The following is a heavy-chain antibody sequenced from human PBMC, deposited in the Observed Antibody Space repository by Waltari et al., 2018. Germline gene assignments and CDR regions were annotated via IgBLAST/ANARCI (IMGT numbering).Heavy chain of an antibody. J-gene: IGHJ4*02. V-gene: IGHV4-39*01. D-gene: IGHD1-7*01. CDR3: ARHATLNAGTADY. Sequence: QLQLQESGPGLVKPSETLSLTCTVSGGSISSSSYYWGWIRQPPGKGLEWIGSIYYSGSTYYNPSLKSRVTISVDTSKNQFSLKLSSVTAADTAVYYCARHATLNAGTADYWGQGTLVTVSS. CDR1: GGSISSSSYY. CDR2: IYYSGST.